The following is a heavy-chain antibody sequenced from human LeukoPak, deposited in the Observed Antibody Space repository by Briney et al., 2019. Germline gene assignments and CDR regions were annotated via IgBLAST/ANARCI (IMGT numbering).Heavy chain of an antibody. CDR3: ARNLWFGESSDAFDM. V-gene: IGHV1-2*02. D-gene: IGHD3-10*01. J-gene: IGHJ3*02. CDR2: SNPKSGGT. Sequence: ASVKVSCKASGYSFTGHYMHWVRQAPGQGLEWMGWSNPKSGGTNYAQKFQGRVTMTRDTSISTAYMDVSSLRSDDTAVYYCARNLWFGESSDAFDMWGQGTMVTVSS. CDR1: GYSFTGHY.